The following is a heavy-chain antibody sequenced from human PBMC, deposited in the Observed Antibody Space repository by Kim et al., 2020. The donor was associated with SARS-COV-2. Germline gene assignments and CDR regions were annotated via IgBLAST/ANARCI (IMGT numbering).Heavy chain of an antibody. CDR1: GFTFSSYA. V-gene: IGHV3-23*01. J-gene: IGHJ3*02. D-gene: IGHD2-8*02. Sequence: GGSLRLSCVASGFTFSSYAMSWVRQAPGKGLEWVSAISGSGGSKYYEDYAKGRFTISRENSKNTPHLQMNNMRTAETAAYYCAKDGLFLVAGGLYDAFD. CDR3: AKDGLFLVAGGLYDAFD. CDR2: ISGSGGSK.